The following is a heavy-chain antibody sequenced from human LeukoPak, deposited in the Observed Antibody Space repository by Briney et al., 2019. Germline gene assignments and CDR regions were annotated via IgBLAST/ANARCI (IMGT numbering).Heavy chain of an antibody. V-gene: IGHV4-39*07. CDR1: GGSISSSSYY. J-gene: IGHJ4*02. CDR2: IYYSGST. CDR3: ARELVLWFGELSVFDY. D-gene: IGHD3-10*01. Sequence: SETLSLTCTVSGGSISSSSYYWGWIRQPPGKGLEWIGSIYYSGSTYYNPSLKSRVTISVDTSKNQFSLKLSSVTAADTAVYYCARELVLWFGELSVFDYWGQGTLVTVSS.